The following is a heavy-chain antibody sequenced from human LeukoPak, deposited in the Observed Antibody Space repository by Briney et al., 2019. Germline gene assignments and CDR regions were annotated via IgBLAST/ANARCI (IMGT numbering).Heavy chain of an antibody. J-gene: IGHJ4*02. Sequence: SETLSLTCTVSGGSISSYYWSWIRQPAGKGLEWIGRIYTSGSTNYNPSLKSRVTMSVDTSKNQFSLKLSSVTAADTAVYYCARSNTAMTYYYFDYWGQGTLVTVSS. CDR3: ARSNTAMTYYYFDY. V-gene: IGHV4-4*07. D-gene: IGHD5-18*01. CDR1: GGSISSYY. CDR2: IYTSGST.